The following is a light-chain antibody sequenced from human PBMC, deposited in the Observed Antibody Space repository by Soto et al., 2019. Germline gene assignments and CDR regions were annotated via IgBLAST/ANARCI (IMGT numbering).Light chain of an antibody. Sequence: DIQMTQSPSTLSASVGDRVTITCRASQSISVWLAWYQQKAGKAPNLLIYKASRLESGVPSRFSGSGSGTEFTLIISNLQPDDFATYYCQQFKDYVWTFGQGTKVDIK. V-gene: IGKV1-5*03. J-gene: IGKJ1*01. CDR2: KAS. CDR1: QSISVW. CDR3: QQFKDYVWT.